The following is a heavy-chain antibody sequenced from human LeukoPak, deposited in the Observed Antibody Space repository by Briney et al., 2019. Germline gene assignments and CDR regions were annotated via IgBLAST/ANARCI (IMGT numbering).Heavy chain of an antibody. D-gene: IGHD2-21*01. V-gene: IGHV4-59*01. CDR2: IYYSGST. J-gene: IGHJ4*02. CDR3: ARGGYCGGDCFDY. CDR1: GGSISSYY. Sequence: PSETLSLTCTVSGGSISSYYWSWLRQPPGKGLEWIGYIYYSGSTNYNPSLKSRVTISVDTSKNQFSLKLSSVTAADTAVYYCARGGYCGGDCFDYWGQGTLVTVSS.